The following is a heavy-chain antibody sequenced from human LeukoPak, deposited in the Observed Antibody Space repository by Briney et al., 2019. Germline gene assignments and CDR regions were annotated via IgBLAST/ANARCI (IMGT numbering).Heavy chain of an antibody. CDR3: AKDKSYGSGSVGPHFDY. CDR1: GFTFSSYG. Sequence: PGGSLRLSCAASGFTFSSYGMHWVRQAPGKGLEWVAFIRYDGSNKYYADSVKGRFAISRDNSKNTLYLQMNSLRAEDTALYYCAKDKSYGSGSVGPHFDYWGQGTLVTVSS. CDR2: IRYDGSNK. D-gene: IGHD3-10*01. J-gene: IGHJ4*02. V-gene: IGHV3-30*02.